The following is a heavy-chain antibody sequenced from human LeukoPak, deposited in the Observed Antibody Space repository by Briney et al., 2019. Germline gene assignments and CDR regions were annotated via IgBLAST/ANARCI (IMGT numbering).Heavy chain of an antibody. J-gene: IGHJ4*02. CDR1: GASLSETS. CDR2: FDPENGES. Sequence: ASVKVSCKVSGASLSETSIHWVRQAPGQWLEWMGGFDPENGESIFAQRFQGRFSMTEDTSTDTAYMELRSLRPEDTAVYYCATADKWEPLDYWGQGTLVTVSS. V-gene: IGHV1-24*01. D-gene: IGHD1-26*01. CDR3: ATADKWEPLDY.